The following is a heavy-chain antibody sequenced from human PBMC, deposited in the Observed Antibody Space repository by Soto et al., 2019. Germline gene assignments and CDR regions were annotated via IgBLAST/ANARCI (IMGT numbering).Heavy chain of an antibody. CDR3: ARATILTNSSSWSVYFDY. Sequence: SVKVSCKASGGIFSSYAISWLRQAPGQGLEWMGAVIPILGQAYYAQNLQDRVTITADESTRTTYMELSSLRAEDTAVYYCARATILTNSSSWSVYFDYWGQGTLVTVSS. D-gene: IGHD6-13*01. CDR1: GGIFSSYA. V-gene: IGHV1-69*13. J-gene: IGHJ4*02. CDR2: VIPILGQA.